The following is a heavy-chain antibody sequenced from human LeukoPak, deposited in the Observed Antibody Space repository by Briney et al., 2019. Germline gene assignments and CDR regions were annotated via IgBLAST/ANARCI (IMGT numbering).Heavy chain of an antibody. CDR3: ARVGGGYYYGMDV. Sequence: PSETLSLTCAVSGGSISSGGYSWSWIRQPQGKGLEWIGYIYHSGSTYYNPSLKSRVTISVDRSKNQFSLKLSSVTAADTAVYYCARVGGGYYYGMDVWGQGTTVTVSS. D-gene: IGHD3-16*01. J-gene: IGHJ6*02. CDR1: GGSISSGGYS. CDR2: IYHSGST. V-gene: IGHV4-30-2*01.